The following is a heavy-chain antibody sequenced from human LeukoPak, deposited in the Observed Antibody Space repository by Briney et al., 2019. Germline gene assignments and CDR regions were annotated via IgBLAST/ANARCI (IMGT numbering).Heavy chain of an antibody. CDR1: GYTFTSYG. J-gene: IGHJ5*02. Sequence: GASVTASCKASGYTFTSYGISWVRQAPGQGLEWMGWISAYNGNTNYAQKLQGRVTMTTDTSTSTAYMELRSLRSDDTAVYYCARDPASFGWFDPWGQGTLVTVSS. V-gene: IGHV1-18*01. D-gene: IGHD3-16*01. CDR2: ISAYNGNT. CDR3: ARDPASFGWFDP.